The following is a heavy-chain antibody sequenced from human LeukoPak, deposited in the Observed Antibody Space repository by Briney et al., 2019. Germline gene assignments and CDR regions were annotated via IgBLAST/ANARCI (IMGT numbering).Heavy chain of an antibody. V-gene: IGHV1-24*01. CDR3: AVIGREWDIRFPY. CDR2: LDPLAVET. Sequence: ASVKVSCKISGYSLRDSSVHWVRQAPGQGLEWMGGLDPLAVETFYAQKFQGRVTMTEDTTTDTAYMELTSLRSEDTAVYFCAVIGREWDIRFPYWGRGTRVTV. CDR1: GYSLRDSS. D-gene: IGHD1-26*01. J-gene: IGHJ4*02.